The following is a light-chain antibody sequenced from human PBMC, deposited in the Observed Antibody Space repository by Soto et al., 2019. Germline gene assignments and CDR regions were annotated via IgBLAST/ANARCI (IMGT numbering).Light chain of an antibody. V-gene: IGLV4-69*01. CDR2: LNSDGSH. Sequence: QPVLTQSPSASASLGASVKLTCTPSSGHSSYAIAWHQQQPEKGPRYLMKLNSDGSHSKGDGIPDRFSGSSSGAERYLTISSLHSEDEADYYCQTWGTGIVVFGGGTKLTVL. J-gene: IGLJ2*01. CDR1: SGHSSYA. CDR3: QTWGTGIVV.